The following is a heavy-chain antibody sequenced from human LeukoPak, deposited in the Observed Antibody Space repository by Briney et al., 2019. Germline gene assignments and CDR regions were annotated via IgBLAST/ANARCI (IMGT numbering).Heavy chain of an antibody. D-gene: IGHD3-9*01. V-gene: IGHV3-21*01. Sequence: GGSLRLSCAASGFTFSSYSMNWVRQAPGKGLEWVSSISSSSYIYYADSVKGRFTISRDNAKNSLYLQMNSLRAEDTAVYYCARDRYYDILTGYPVHFDYWGQGTLVTVSS. CDR1: GFTFSSYS. CDR2: ISSSSYI. J-gene: IGHJ4*02. CDR3: ARDRYYDILTGYPVHFDY.